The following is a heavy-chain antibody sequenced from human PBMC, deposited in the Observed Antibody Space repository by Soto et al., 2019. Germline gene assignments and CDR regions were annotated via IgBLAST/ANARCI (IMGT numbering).Heavy chain of an antibody. CDR2: MNPNSGNT. V-gene: IGHV1-8*01. CDR1: GYTFTSYD. CDR3: ARSGIAARPARHNWFDP. J-gene: IGHJ5*02. Sequence: QVQLVQSGAEVKKPGASVKVSCKASGYTFTSYDINWVRQATGQGLEWMGWMNPNSGNTGYAQKFQGRVTMTKNTSISTAYMELSSLRSEDTAVYYCARSGIAARPARHNWFDPWGQGTLVTVSS. D-gene: IGHD6-6*01.